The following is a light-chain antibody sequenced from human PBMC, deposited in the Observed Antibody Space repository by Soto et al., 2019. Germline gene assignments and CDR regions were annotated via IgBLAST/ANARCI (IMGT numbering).Light chain of an antibody. CDR2: DAS. V-gene: IGKV3D-15*01. CDR1: ESVRTS. CDR3: QQYNNWPGT. J-gene: IGKJ1*01. Sequence: EIVMTQSPATLSASPLEGASLSCMASESVRTSLAWYQQKPGQAPRLLIYDASTRATGIPARFSGSGSGTEFTLTISSLQAEDFAVYHCQQYNNWPGTFGQGTKVDIK.